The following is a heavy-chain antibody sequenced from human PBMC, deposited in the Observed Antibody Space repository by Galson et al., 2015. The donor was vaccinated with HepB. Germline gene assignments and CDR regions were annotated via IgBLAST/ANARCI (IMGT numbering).Heavy chain of an antibody. CDR3: ARGRPALDN. CDR2: IYYRGTT. V-gene: IGHV4-31*03. D-gene: IGHD2-2*01. CDR1: GGSITSGGYY. Sequence: CTVSGGSITSGGYYWGWIRQQPGKGLEWIGYIYYRGTTSYNPSLKSRLTISVDTSKNQFSLKVTSVTAADTAVYFCARGRPALDNWGQGSLVIVSS. J-gene: IGHJ4*02.